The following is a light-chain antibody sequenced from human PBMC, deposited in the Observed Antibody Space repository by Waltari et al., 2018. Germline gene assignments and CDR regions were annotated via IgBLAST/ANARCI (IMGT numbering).Light chain of an antibody. CDR3: SSYAGRNTL. CDR2: EVS. CDR1: SSDVGVYNY. J-gene: IGLJ2*01. V-gene: IGLV2-8*01. Sequence: QSALTQPPSASGAPGQSVTISCPGTSSDVGVYNYVSWYQQPSGEAPKPLIYEVSKRPSGVPDRFSGSKSGNTASLTVSGLQAEDEGDYYCSSYAGRNTLFGGGTKLTVL.